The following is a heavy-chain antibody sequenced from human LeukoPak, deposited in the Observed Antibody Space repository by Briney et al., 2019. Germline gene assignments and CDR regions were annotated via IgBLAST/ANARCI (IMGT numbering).Heavy chain of an antibody. CDR2: ISSSSTYI. J-gene: IGHJ4*02. Sequence: GGSLRLSCAASGFSFDTHSMNWVRQSPGKGLEWVSSISSSSTYIYYADSVKGRVTISRDNAKNSLYLQMNSLRAEDTAVYYCARVLSGCETTRCELDYWGQGTLVTVSS. V-gene: IGHV3-21*01. D-gene: IGHD1-26*01. CDR1: GFSFDTHS. CDR3: ARVLSGCETTRCELDY.